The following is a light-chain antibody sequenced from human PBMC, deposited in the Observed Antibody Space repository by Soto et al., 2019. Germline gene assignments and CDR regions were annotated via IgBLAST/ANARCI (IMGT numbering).Light chain of an antibody. Sequence: EVVLTQYPATLSLSPGVTATLSCRASQSVRSHLAWFQHKPGQAPRLLIYYTSNRATGIPARFSGSGSGTDFTLTINSLAPEDFAIYYCHQRQSWPRTFGQGTKVDIK. CDR3: HQRQSWPRT. V-gene: IGKV3-11*01. CDR2: YTS. J-gene: IGKJ1*01. CDR1: QSVRSH.